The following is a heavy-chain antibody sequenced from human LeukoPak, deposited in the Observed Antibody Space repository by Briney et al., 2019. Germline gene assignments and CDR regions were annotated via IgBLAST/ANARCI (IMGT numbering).Heavy chain of an antibody. Sequence: PSETLSLTCTVSGVSILNYYWTWIRQPPGKGLEWIGYIYSTRDTNYNPSLKSRVSISADTSKNQFSLKLSSVTAADTAVYYCARIAVSSGWGYFDYWGQGTLVTASS. J-gene: IGHJ4*02. CDR1: GVSILNYY. CDR3: ARIAVSSGWGYFDY. CDR2: IYSTRDT. V-gene: IGHV4-59*01. D-gene: IGHD6-19*01.